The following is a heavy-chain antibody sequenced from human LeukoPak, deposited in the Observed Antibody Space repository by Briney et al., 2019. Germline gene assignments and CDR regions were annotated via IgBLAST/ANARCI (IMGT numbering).Heavy chain of an antibody. V-gene: IGHV3-7*03. CDR3: TRENYVPDS. Sequence: PGGSLRLSCAASGFTFSSYAMSWVRQTPGKGLEWVASISNGGGATLYGDSVRGRFTVSRDDAKNSLFLQMNGLRSDDTAVYYCTRENYVPDSWGQGTLVTVSS. CDR2: ISNGGGAT. CDR1: GFTFSSYA. D-gene: IGHD3-10*02. J-gene: IGHJ5*02.